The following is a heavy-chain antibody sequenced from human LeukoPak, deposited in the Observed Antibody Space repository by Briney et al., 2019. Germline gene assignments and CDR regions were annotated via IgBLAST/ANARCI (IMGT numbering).Heavy chain of an antibody. Sequence: GESLKISCKDSGYTFASHWIGWVRQMPGKGLEWMGIIWPGDSDTRYSPSFQGQVNISADKSIRTAYLQWSSLKASDTAMYYCARRLGYFDAFDIWGQGTMVTVSS. V-gene: IGHV5-51*01. CDR3: ARRLGYFDAFDI. J-gene: IGHJ3*02. D-gene: IGHD1-26*01. CDR2: IWPGDSDT. CDR1: GYTFASHW.